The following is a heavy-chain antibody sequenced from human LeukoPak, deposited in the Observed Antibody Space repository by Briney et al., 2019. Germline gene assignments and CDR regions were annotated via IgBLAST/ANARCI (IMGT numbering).Heavy chain of an antibody. CDR1: GFTFSSYN. V-gene: IGHV3-23*01. Sequence: GGSLRLSCVASGFTFSSYNINWVRQAPGKGLEWVSTIEVGGAITHYAASVKGRFTISRDTSKKILYLQMDSLRPEDTAVYYCAKPLGGSYLFDRWGQGTLVTVSS. D-gene: IGHD1-26*01. CDR3: AKPLGGSYLFDR. CDR2: IEVGGAIT. J-gene: IGHJ4*02.